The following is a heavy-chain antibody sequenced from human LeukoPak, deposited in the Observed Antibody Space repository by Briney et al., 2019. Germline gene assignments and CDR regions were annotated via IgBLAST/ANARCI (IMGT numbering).Heavy chain of an antibody. CDR2: IDKKDKGYATAT. V-gene: IGHV3-73*01. J-gene: IGHJ4*02. CDR3: VSGGLVYEY. D-gene: IGHD6-19*01. CDR1: GFTFSGSA. Sequence: GGSLKLSCAASGFTFSGSAIHWVRQSSGKGLEWVGQIDKKDKGYATATAYAASVKGRFTISRDDSKNTLYLQMNSLKTEDTAVYYCVSGGLVYEYWGQGTLVTVSS.